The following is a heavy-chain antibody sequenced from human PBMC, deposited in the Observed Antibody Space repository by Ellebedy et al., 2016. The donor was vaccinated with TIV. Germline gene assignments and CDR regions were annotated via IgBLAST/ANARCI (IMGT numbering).Heavy chain of an antibody. D-gene: IGHD6-19*01. CDR1: GFTVSSNY. CDR2: IYSSGGT. Sequence: GGSLRLSCAASGFTVSSNYMSWVRQASGRGLEWVSTIYSSGGTYYAGSVKGRITISRDNSKNTLYLQMNSLRAEDTAVYYCAGGISVAGTSLGFWGQGTLVTVSS. CDR3: AGGISVAGTSLGF. V-gene: IGHV3-53*01. J-gene: IGHJ4*02.